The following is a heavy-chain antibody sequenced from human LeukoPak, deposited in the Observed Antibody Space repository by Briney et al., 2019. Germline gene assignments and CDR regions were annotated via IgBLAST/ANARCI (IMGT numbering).Heavy chain of an antibody. D-gene: IGHD6-19*01. CDR1: GYTFTGYY. Sequence: ASVKVSCKASGYTFTGYYMHWVRQAPGQGLEWMGWINPNSGGKNYAKKFQGRVTMTRDTSISTAYMELSRLRSDDTAVYYCARPKEYSSGWYLIWGQGTMVTVSS. CDR2: INPNSGGK. CDR3: ARPKEYSSGWYLI. V-gene: IGHV1-2*02. J-gene: IGHJ3*02.